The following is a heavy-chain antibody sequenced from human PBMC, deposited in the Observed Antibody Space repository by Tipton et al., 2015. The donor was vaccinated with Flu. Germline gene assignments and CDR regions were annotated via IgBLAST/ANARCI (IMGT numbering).Heavy chain of an antibody. CDR3: AHGLNYKNIFGMVSTYFNP. D-gene: IGHD3-3*02. Sequence: LVKPTQTLTLTCTFSGFSLSSSGVSVGWVRQPPGKALEWLALLYWDDEKRYSPSLNNRLTVAKDPSKNQVVLTMTNVEPGDTATYYCAHGLNYKNIFGMVSTYFNPWGQGILVTVSS. CDR2: LYWDDEK. J-gene: IGHJ5*02. CDR1: GFSLSSSGVS. V-gene: IGHV2-5*02.